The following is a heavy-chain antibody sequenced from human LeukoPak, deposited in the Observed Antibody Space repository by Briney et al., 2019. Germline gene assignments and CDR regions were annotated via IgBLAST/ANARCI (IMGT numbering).Heavy chain of an antibody. CDR2: INSDGSST. J-gene: IGHJ4*02. D-gene: IGHD1-26*01. CDR1: GFTFSSYW. Sequence: GGSLRLSCAASGFTFSSYWMHWVRQAPGKGLVWVSRINSDGSSTRYADSVKGRFTISRDNAKNTLYLQMNSLRAEDTAVYYCARTWELLPDFDYWGQGTLVTVSS. CDR3: ARTWELLPDFDY. V-gene: IGHV3-74*01.